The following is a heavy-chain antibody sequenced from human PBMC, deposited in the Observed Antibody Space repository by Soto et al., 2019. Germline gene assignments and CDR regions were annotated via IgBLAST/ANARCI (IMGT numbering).Heavy chain of an antibody. CDR2: LSSDGFGT. CDR1: RFTLSAYW. V-gene: IGHV3-74*03. Sequence: LRLSCAASRFTLSAYWMHWVRQAPGRGLEWVSRLSSDGFGTAYADSVKGRFNISRDNARNTLFLQMNDLRAEDTAVYYCARDLGGPDYWGRGTLVTVSS. CDR3: ARDLGGPDY. D-gene: IGHD3-16*01. J-gene: IGHJ4*02.